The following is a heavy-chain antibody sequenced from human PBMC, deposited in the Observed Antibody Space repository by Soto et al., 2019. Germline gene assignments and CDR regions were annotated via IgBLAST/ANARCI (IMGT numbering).Heavy chain of an antibody. CDR3: AKSMKDTVVVPGGTLSIGAFEI. D-gene: IGHD2-2*01. Sequence: QVKLVESGGGVVRPGRSLRLSCAASGFTFRDYAMHWVRQAPGKGLEWLAVIWFDGTGKFYDESLKGRFTISRDNSKNTLYLQMDSLRTEDTAMYHCAKSMKDTVVVPGGTLSIGAFEIWGQGTMVTVS. CDR2: IWFDGTGK. J-gene: IGHJ3*02. V-gene: IGHV3-33*08. CDR1: GFTFRDYA.